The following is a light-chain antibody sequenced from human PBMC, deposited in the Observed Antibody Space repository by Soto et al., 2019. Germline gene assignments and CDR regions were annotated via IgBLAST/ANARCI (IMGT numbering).Light chain of an antibody. V-gene: IGLV6-57*02. Sequence: NFMLTQPHSVSESPGQTVTISCIGSGGSIATNYVQWYQQRPGSAPITVIYEDNQRPSGVPDRLSGGIDSSSNSSSLTISGLDDDDAADYCCQSYDASYVVFGGGTKLTVL. CDR1: GGSIATNY. CDR2: EDN. CDR3: QSYDASYVV. J-gene: IGLJ2*01.